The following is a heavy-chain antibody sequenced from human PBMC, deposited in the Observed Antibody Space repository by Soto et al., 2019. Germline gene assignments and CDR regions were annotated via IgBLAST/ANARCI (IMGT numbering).Heavy chain of an antibody. J-gene: IGHJ4*02. CDR1: GGSISSSSYY. CDR2: IYYSGST. CDR3: ARQNSGYDIYYFDY. Sequence: SETLSLTCTVSGGSISSSSYYWGWIRQPPGKGLEWIGSIYYSGSTYYNPSLKSRVTISVDTSKNQFSLKLSSVTAADTAVYYCARQNSGYDIYYFDYWGQGTLVTVSS. D-gene: IGHD5-12*01. V-gene: IGHV4-39*01.